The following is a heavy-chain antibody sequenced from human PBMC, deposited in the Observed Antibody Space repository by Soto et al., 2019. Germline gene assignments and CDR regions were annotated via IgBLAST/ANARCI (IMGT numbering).Heavy chain of an antibody. V-gene: IGHV1-69*13. D-gene: IGHD5-12*01. CDR2: IIPMFGSA. CDR3: AREPEWLRYHLTGAHFDC. CDR1: GGTFTRYA. Sequence: SVKVSCKASGGTFTRYAISWVRQAPGQGLEWMGGIIPMFGSANYAQKFQGRVTITADESTSTAYMELSSLRSEDTAVYYCAREPEWLRYHLTGAHFDCWGQGTLVTVSS. J-gene: IGHJ4*02.